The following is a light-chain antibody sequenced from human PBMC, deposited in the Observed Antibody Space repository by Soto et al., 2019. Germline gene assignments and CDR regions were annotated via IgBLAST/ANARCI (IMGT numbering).Light chain of an antibody. CDR2: KAS. CDR1: QSISTW. CDR3: QHYNNS. Sequence: DIQMTQFPSTLSASVGDRVTITCRASQSISTWLAWYQQKPGKAPKLLIYKASNLESGVPSRFSGSGSGTEFSLTISSLQPDDFSTYYCQHYNNSFGQGTKVEI. V-gene: IGKV1-5*03. J-gene: IGKJ1*01.